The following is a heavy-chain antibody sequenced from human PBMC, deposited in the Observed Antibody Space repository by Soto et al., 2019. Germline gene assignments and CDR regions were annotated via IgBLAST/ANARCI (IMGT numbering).Heavy chain of an antibody. CDR1: GFTFSSYG. Sequence: GGSLRLSCAASGFTFSSYGMHWVRQAPGKGLEWVAVIWYDGSNKYYADSVKGRFTISRDNSKNTLYLQMNSLRAEDTAVYYCATDPPFRSYYYYGMDVWGQGTTVTVSS. CDR2: IWYDGSNK. CDR3: ATDPPFRSYYYYGMDV. V-gene: IGHV3-33*01. J-gene: IGHJ6*02.